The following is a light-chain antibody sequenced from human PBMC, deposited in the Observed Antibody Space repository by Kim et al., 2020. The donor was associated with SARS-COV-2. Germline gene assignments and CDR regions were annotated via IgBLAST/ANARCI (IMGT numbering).Light chain of an antibody. CDR3: HQFKEWPLT. J-gene: IGKJ4*01. CDR2: GAS. CDR1: QSVSSD. V-gene: IGKV3-15*01. Sequence: EIVMTQSPATLSVSRGERATLSCRASQSVSSDLAWYQQKPGQAPRLLVYGASTRATGIPARFSGSGSGTEFTLTISSLQSEDFAVYYCHQFKEWPLTFGGGTKVDIK.